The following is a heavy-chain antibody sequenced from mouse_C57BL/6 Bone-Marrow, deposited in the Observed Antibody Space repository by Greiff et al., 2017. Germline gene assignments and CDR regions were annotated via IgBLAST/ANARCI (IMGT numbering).Heavy chain of an antibody. CDR3: ARLEVDGSSGGWYFDM. V-gene: IGHV1-85*01. CDR2: IYPRDGST. D-gene: IGHD1-1*01. Sequence: VKLQESGPELVKPGASVKLSCKASGYTFTSYDINWVQQRPGQGLEWIGWIYPRDGSTKYNEKFKGKATLTVDTSSSTAYMELHSLTSEDSAVYCCARLEVDGSSGGWYFDMWGRGTTVTVSS. CDR1: GYTFTSYD. J-gene: IGHJ1*03.